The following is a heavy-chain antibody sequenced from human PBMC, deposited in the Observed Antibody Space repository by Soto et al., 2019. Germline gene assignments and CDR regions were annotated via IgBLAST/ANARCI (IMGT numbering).Heavy chain of an antibody. J-gene: IGHJ4*02. V-gene: IGHV4-59*01. CDR3: ARGRGYSGYDLGY. CDR2: TYYSGST. CDR1: GDSISSYY. D-gene: IGHD5-12*01. Sequence: QVQLQESGPGLVKPSETLSLTCTVSGDSISSYYWNWIRQPPGKGLEWIGYTYYSGSTDYNPSLKSRVTISVDTSKNQFSLKLTSVTAADMAVYYCARGRGYSGYDLGYWGQGTLVTVSS.